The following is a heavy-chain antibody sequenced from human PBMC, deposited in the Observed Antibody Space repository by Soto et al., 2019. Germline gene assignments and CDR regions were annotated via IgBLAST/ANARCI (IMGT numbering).Heavy chain of an antibody. CDR1: GYTFTSYD. CDR3: AVRAYYETLGAFDI. J-gene: IGHJ3*02. CDR2: MNPNGGNT. V-gene: IGHV1-8*01. D-gene: IGHD3-16*01. Sequence: GASVKVSCKASGYTFTSYDINWVRHATGQGLEWMGIMNPNGGNTSYAQKFQGRVTMTRNTSMSTAYMELSSLRSEDTAVYYCAVRAYYETLGAFDIWGQGTMVTVSS.